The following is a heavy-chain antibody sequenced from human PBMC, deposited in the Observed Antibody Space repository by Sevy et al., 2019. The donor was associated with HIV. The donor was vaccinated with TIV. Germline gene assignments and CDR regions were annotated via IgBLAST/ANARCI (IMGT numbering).Heavy chain of an antibody. Sequence: GGSLRLSCAASGFTFNDYSMNWVRRAPGKGLEWVSSISSRSTYIYYADSVKGRFTISRDNAKNSLYLQMNSLRAEDTAVYYCAPSPVAVAGTRPFDYWGQGTLVTVSS. CDR2: ISSRSTYI. D-gene: IGHD6-19*01. CDR1: GFTFNDYS. V-gene: IGHV3-21*01. CDR3: APSPVAVAGTRPFDY. J-gene: IGHJ4*02.